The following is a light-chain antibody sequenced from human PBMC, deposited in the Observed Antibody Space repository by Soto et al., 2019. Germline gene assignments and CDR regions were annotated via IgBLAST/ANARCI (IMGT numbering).Light chain of an antibody. CDR1: QTVSKF. Sequence: DIQMTQSPSSLSASVGDRVTIACRASQTVSKFVNWYQQKPGKVPTLLIFTTSTLHSGVPSRFSGSGSGTEFTLTINGLQPEDFATYYCQQTYTLPRTFAQGTKVK. J-gene: IGKJ1*01. CDR3: QQTYTLPRT. V-gene: IGKV1-39*01. CDR2: TTS.